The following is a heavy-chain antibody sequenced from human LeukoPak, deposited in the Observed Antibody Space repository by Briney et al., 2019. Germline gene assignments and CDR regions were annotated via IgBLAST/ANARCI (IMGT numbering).Heavy chain of an antibody. D-gene: IGHD3-22*01. V-gene: IGHV1-18*01. CDR3: ARAYYYDSSGADY. J-gene: IGHJ4*02. Sequence: SVKVSCKDSGYTFTSYGISGVGQAPGQGVEGMGWISASNGNTNYAPQLQGTVTITTATSTSTAYMELRSLTSDDTAVYSCARAYYYDSSGADYWGQGTLVTVSS. CDR1: GYTFTSYG. CDR2: ISASNGNT.